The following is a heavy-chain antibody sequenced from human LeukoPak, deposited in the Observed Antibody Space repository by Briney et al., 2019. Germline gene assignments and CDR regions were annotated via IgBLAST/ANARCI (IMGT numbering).Heavy chain of an antibody. Sequence: GGSLRLSCAASGFTFSSYEMNWVRQAPGKGLEWVSYISSSGSTIYYADSVKVRSTISRDNAKNSLYLQMNSLRAEDTAVYYCAREIKAVVATIIFDYWGQGTLVTVSS. V-gene: IGHV3-48*03. CDR3: AREIKAVVATIIFDY. J-gene: IGHJ4*02. CDR1: GFTFSSYE. CDR2: ISSSGSTI. D-gene: IGHD5-24*01.